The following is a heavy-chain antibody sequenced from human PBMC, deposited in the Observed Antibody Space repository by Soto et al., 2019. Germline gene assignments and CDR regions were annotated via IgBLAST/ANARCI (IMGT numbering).Heavy chain of an antibody. Sequence: QVQLVQSGAEVKKPGSSVKVSCKASGGTFSSYTISWVRQAPGQGLEGMGRIIPILGIANYAQKLQGRVTITADKSTSTAYMELSSLRSEDTAVYYCAREQAVAGNDAFDIWGQGTMVTVSS. CDR1: GGTFSSYT. V-gene: IGHV1-69*08. J-gene: IGHJ3*02. D-gene: IGHD6-19*01. CDR2: IIPILGIA. CDR3: AREQAVAGNDAFDI.